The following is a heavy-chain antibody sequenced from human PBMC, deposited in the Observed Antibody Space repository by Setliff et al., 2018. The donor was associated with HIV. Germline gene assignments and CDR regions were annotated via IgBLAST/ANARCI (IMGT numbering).Heavy chain of an antibody. CDR1: GYTFTSYG. V-gene: IGHV1-18*01. J-gene: IGHJ3*02. Sequence: ASVKVSCKASGYTFTSYGITWVRQAPGQGLEWMGWISPYNGNTNYAQKLQGRVTMTTDTSTSTAYMEVSSLRSEDTAVYYCARGKDSTMNPYAFDIWGQGTMVTVSS. CDR3: ARGKDSTMNPYAFDI. D-gene: IGHD3-22*01. CDR2: ISPYNGNT.